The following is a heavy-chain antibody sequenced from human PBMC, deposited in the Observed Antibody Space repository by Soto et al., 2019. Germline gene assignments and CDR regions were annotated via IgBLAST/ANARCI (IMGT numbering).Heavy chain of an antibody. Sequence: QVQLQESGPRLVRPSQTLSLTCTVSGESIDTAGYYWTWIRQRPGRGLEWLGFIYHSGATYYSSSMKSRLSISIDRSQNQFSLKVTSVTAAGTAVYFCSRGDYWGQGMLVTVSS. CDR1: GESIDTAGYY. J-gene: IGHJ4*02. V-gene: IGHV4-31*03. CDR2: IYHSGAT. CDR3: SRGDY.